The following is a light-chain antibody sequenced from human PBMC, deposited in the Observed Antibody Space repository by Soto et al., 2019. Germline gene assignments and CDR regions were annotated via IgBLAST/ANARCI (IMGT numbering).Light chain of an antibody. CDR3: LQDDSFSWT. V-gene: IGKV1-6*01. CDR1: QGIRYY. CDR2: GAS. Sequence: AVQMTQSPSSLSASVGDRVTISCRASQGIRYYLSWYQQKPGKAPKLLIYGASNLHTGVPSRFSGSGFGTDFTVIIISLQPADFATYYCLQDDSFSWTFGQGTQLQIK. J-gene: IGKJ1*01.